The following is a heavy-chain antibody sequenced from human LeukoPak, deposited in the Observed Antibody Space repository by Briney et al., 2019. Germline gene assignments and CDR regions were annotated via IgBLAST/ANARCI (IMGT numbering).Heavy chain of an antibody. CDR1: GFTFSCYI. J-gene: IGHJ4*02. V-gene: IGHV3-64*01. Sequence: PGGSLRLSCAASGFTFSCYIMHWVRQAPGKGLKSVSAINSNGASTYYANSVKGRFTISRDNSKNTLYLQMGSLRAEDMAVYHYARETAGTFDYWRRGNLATVSS. CDR3: ARETAGTFDY. CDR2: INSNGAST. D-gene: IGHD1-1*01.